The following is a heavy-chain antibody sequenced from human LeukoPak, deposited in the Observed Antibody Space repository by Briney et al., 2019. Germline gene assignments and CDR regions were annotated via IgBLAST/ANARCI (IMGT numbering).Heavy chain of an antibody. J-gene: IGHJ4*02. Sequence: GGSLRLSCTASGFTFGDYAMSWFRQAPGKGLEWVGFIRSKAYGGTTEYAASVKGRFTISRDDSKSIAYLQMNSLKTEDTAVYYCTRAGVAGNVDLFDYWGQGTLVTVSP. D-gene: IGHD6-19*01. CDR3: TRAGVAGNVDLFDY. V-gene: IGHV3-49*03. CDR2: IRSKAYGGTT. CDR1: GFTFGDYA.